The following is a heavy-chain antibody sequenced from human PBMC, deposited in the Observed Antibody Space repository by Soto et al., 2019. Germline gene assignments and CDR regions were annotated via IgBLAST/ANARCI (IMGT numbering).Heavy chain of an antibody. D-gene: IGHD3-10*01. Sequence: ASVKVSCKASGYTFSSIGISWVRQAPGQGLEWMGWISPYKGNTHYAQGLQGRVTMTTDTSTSTAYMELRSLRSDDTAVYYCARDLDASGSYYTDYCAQGTLVIVSS. V-gene: IGHV1-18*01. J-gene: IGHJ4*02. CDR3: ARDLDASGSYYTDY. CDR2: ISPYKGNT. CDR1: GYTFSSIG.